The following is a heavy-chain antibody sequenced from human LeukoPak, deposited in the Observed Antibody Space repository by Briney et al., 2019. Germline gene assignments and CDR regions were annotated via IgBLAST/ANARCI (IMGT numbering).Heavy chain of an antibody. D-gene: IGHD5-18*01. CDR3: ARTSGYSYGYYFDY. CDR1: GYTFTSYD. J-gene: IGHJ4*02. CDR2: MNPNSGNT. Sequence: ASVKVSCKASGYTFTSYDINWVRQATGQGLEWMGWMNPNSGNTGYAQKFQGRVTITADKSTSTAYMELSSLRSEDTAVYYCARTSGYSYGYYFDYWGQGTLVTVSS. V-gene: IGHV1-8*01.